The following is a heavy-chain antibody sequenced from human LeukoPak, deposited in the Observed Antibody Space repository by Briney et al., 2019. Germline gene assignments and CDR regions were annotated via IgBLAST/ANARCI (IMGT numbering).Heavy chain of an antibody. CDR3: AKARGLIGGAFDI. Sequence: GGSLRLSCAASGFTFRSFGMHWVRQAPGQGLEWVAFIRYDGTNKYYADSVKGRFTISRDNSKNSLYLQMNSLRTEDTALYYCAKARGLIGGAFDIWGQGTMVTVSS. CDR1: GFTFRSFG. J-gene: IGHJ3*02. D-gene: IGHD3-22*01. V-gene: IGHV3-30*02. CDR2: IRYDGTNK.